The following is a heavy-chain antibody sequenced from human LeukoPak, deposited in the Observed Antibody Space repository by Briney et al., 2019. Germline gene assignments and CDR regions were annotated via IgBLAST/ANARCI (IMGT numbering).Heavy chain of an antibody. D-gene: IGHD2/OR15-2a*01. V-gene: IGHV3-23*01. CDR1: GFTFSSYA. Sequence: GGFLRLSCAASGFTFSSYAMSWVRQAPGKGLEWVSGISGSGGGTYYADSMKGRFTISRDNSKNTLYLQMNSLRADDTAVYYCAKDRWSSPVSSSDMWGQGTMVTVSS. CDR2: ISGSGGGT. CDR3: AKDRWSSPVSSSDM. J-gene: IGHJ3*02.